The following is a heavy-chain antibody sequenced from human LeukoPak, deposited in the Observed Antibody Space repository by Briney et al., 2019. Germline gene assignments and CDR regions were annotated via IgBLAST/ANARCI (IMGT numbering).Heavy chain of an antibody. D-gene: IGHD6-13*01. Sequence: PGGSLRLSCAASGFTFSSYWMSWVRQAPGKGLEWVANIKQDGSEKYYMDSVKGRFTISRDNAKNSLYLQMNSLRAEDTAVYYCTRVSEQYSSSWYSGGLSYWGQGTLVTVSS. CDR3: TRVSEQYSSSWYSGGLSY. CDR1: GFTFSSYW. CDR2: IKQDGSEK. V-gene: IGHV3-7*01. J-gene: IGHJ4*02.